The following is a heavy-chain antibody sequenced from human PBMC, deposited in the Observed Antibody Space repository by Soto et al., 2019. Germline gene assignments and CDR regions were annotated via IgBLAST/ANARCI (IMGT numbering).Heavy chain of an antibody. J-gene: IGHJ6*02. CDR1: GGSISSGDYY. CDR3: ARVSLIPNYYYGMDV. Sequence: SETLSLTCTVSGGSISSGDYYWSWIRQPPGKGLEWIGYIYYSGSTYYNPSLKSRVTISEDTSKNQFSLKLSSVTAADSAVYLCARVSLIPNYYYGMDVWGQGTTVTVSS. V-gene: IGHV4-30-4*01. D-gene: IGHD3-16*01. CDR2: IYYSGST.